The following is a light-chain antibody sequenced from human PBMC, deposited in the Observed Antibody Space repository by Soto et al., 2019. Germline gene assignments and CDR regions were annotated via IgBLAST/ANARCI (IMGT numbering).Light chain of an antibody. CDR1: QSISSY. V-gene: IGKV1-39*01. CDR2: AAS. CDR3: QKSYSPPLT. J-gene: IGKJ1*01. Sequence: DIQMTQSPSSLSASVGDRVTITCRASQSISSYLNWYQQKPGKAPKLLIYAASSLQSGVTSRFSGCVSGKVFPLTISILQPEYFATYYCQKSYSPPLTFGKGPRVDIK.